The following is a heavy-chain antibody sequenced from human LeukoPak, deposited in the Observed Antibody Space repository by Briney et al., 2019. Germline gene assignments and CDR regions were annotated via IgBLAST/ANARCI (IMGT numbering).Heavy chain of an antibody. Sequence: GGSLRLSCAASGFTFSSYAMGWVRQAPGKGLEWVSAISGTGNRTYYADSVKGRFTISRDNSKNTLYLQMNSLRAEDTAIYYCAKDDAYLQYDDWGQGTLVTVSS. D-gene: IGHD5-24*01. J-gene: IGHJ4*02. V-gene: IGHV3-23*01. CDR3: AKDDAYLQYDD. CDR2: ISGTGNRT. CDR1: GFTFSSYA.